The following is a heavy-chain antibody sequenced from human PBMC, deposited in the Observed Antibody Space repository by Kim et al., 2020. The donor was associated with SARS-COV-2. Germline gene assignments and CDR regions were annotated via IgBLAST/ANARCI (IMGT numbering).Heavy chain of an antibody. CDR2: INSDGSST. CDR1: GFTFSSYW. D-gene: IGHD1-7*01. J-gene: IGHJ4*02. Sequence: GGSLRLSCAASGFTFSSYWMHWVRQAPGKGLVWVSRINSDGSSTNYADSVKGRFTISRDNAKNTLYLQMNSLRADDTALYYWVRGTGNYGDGDSWGQGT. CDR3: VRGTGNYGDGDS. V-gene: IGHV3-74*01.